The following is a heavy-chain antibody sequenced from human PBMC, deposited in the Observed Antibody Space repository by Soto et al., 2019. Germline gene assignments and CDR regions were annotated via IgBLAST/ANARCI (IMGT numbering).Heavy chain of an antibody. V-gene: IGHV4-31*03. CDR1: GDSISSGGYY. Sequence: QVQLQESGPGLVKPSQTLSLTCTVSGDSISSGGYYWNWIRQHPGKGLEWIGYIYYSGSTYYNPSLKSRLTISVDTSKSHFSLNLRSVTAADTAVYYCARGAISMVRGVDYFDYWGQGTLVTVSS. CDR3: ARGAISMVRGVDYFDY. CDR2: IYYSGST. D-gene: IGHD3-10*01. J-gene: IGHJ4*02.